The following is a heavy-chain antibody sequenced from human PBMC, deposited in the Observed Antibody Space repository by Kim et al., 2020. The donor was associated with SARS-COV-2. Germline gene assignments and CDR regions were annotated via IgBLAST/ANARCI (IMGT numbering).Heavy chain of an antibody. D-gene: IGHD3-10*01. V-gene: IGHV3-23*01. CDR3: AKDMVRGVRGSWYFDL. Sequence: SMKGRFTISRDNSKNPLYLQMNSLRAEDTAVYYCAKDMVRGVRGSWYFDLWGRGTLVTVSS. J-gene: IGHJ2*01.